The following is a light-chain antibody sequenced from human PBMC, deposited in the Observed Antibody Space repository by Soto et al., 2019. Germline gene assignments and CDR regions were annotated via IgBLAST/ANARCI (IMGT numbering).Light chain of an antibody. CDR2: GAS. Sequence: EIVLTQSPGTLSLSPGERATLSCRASQSVSSSYLAWYQQKPGQAPRLLIYGASNRATGIPDRFSGGGSGTDFTLTISRLEPEDFVVYYSQHYGTSPTWTFGQGTKVEIK. CDR3: QHYGTSPTWT. CDR1: QSVSSSY. V-gene: IGKV3-20*01. J-gene: IGKJ1*01.